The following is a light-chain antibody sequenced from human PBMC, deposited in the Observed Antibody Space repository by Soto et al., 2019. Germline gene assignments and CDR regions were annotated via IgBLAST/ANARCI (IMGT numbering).Light chain of an antibody. J-gene: IGKJ3*01. CDR2: DAS. V-gene: IGKV1-33*01. CDR3: QQDLYRPIYT. CDR1: QDISNY. Sequence: DIQMTQSPSSLSAAVGDRVTITCQARQDISNYLNWYQQKPGKAPKILIYDASNLETGVPSRFSGSESGTDFTFTISSLQPEDIATYYWQQDLYRPIYTFCRGTKVDF.